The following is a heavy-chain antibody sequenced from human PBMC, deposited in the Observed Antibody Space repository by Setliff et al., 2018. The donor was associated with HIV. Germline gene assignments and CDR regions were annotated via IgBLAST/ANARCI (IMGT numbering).Heavy chain of an antibody. CDR2: ISHTGNI. CDR1: GGSLRGYY. V-gene: IGHV4-34*01. Sequence: NPSETLSLTCAVYGGSLRGYYWSWVRQSPLKGLEWIGEISHTGNINYNTALSNRVTVSVDTSKNQFSLKLTSVTAADTAVYFCARLHLRVPPSIFDYWSPGTMVTAPQ. D-gene: IGHD2-2*01. J-gene: IGHJ4*02. CDR3: ARLHLRVPPSIFDY.